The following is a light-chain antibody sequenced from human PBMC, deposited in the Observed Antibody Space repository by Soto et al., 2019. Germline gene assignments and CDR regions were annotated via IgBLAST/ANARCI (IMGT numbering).Light chain of an antibody. CDR2: EVS. Sequence: QSVLTQPASVSGSPGQSITIPCSGTSSDVGTYNFVSWYQQHPGTAPKLMIHEVSIRPSGVSNRFSGSKSGNTASLTISGLQAEDEADYYCSSYTNSRSSVFGTGTQLTVL. V-gene: IGLV2-14*01. CDR1: SSDVGTYNF. CDR3: SSYTNSRSSV. J-gene: IGLJ7*01.